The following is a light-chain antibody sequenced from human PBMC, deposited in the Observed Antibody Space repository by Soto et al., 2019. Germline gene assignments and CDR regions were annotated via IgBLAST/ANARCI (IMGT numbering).Light chain of an antibody. V-gene: IGKV1-9*01. CDR1: QDIAIY. CDR3: QQLRLYPST. J-gene: IGKJ4*01. CDR2: AAS. Sequence: DIQMTHSPSSLSSSVLERFTITCLASQDIAIYLAWYQQKPGEAPKLLIYAASTLYGGVPSRFSGSGSGTDFALTITSLQAEDFATYYCQQLRLYPSTFGGGTKVDI.